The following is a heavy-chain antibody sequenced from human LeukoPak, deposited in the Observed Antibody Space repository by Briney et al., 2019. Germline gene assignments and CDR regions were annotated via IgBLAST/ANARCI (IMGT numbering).Heavy chain of an antibody. CDR1: GITLSNYG. V-gene: IGHV3-23*01. CDR3: AKRGVVIRVILVGFHKEANYFDS. J-gene: IGHJ4*02. Sequence: GGSLRLSCAVSGITLSNYGMSWVRQAPGKGLEWVAGISDSGGRTNYADSVKGRFTISRDNRKNTLYLQMNSLRAEDTAVYFWAKRGVVIRVILVGFHKEANYFDSWGQGALVTVSS. CDR2: ISDSGGRT. D-gene: IGHD3-22*01.